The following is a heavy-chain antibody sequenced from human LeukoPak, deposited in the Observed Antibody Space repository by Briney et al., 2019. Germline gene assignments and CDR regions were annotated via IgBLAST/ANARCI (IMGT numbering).Heavy chain of an antibody. V-gene: IGHV3-74*01. CDR2: INSDGTRT. Sequence: PGGSLRLSCAVSGFPFRSYWMHWVRQVPGKGLVWVSRINSDGTRTSYADAVKGRFTISRDNAKNTLYLQMNSLRSDDTAVYYCYSMVRGVPGKDWFDPWGQGTLVIVSS. D-gene: IGHD3-10*01. CDR1: GFPFRSYW. CDR3: YSMVRGVPGKDWFDP. J-gene: IGHJ5*02.